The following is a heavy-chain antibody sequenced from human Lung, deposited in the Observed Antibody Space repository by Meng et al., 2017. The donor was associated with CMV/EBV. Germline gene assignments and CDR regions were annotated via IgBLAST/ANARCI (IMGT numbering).Heavy chain of an antibody. Sequence: ASXXVSXKASGYTFISYGISWVRQAPGQGLEWMGWISAYNGRTNYAQKFQGRVTMTTDTSTNTAYTELRSLRSDDTAVYFCARGGYSDYDVRGSDYYYGMAVWXQGTTVTVSS. D-gene: IGHD5-12*01. CDR1: GYTFISYG. V-gene: IGHV1-18*01. CDR2: ISAYNGRT. J-gene: IGHJ6*02. CDR3: ARGGYSDYDVRGSDYYYGMAV.